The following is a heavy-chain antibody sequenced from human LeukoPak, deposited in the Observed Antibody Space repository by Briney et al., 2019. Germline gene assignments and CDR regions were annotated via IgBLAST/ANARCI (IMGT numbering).Heavy chain of an antibody. CDR3: AKGHYDVRDY. CDR2: ITGDDST. Sequence: GGSLRLSCAASGFTFGTFDFSWVRQAPGKGLEWVSSITGDDSTYYADSVKGRFTISRDTSSNTLYLQMNSLRAEDTALYYCAKGHYDVRDYWGQGTLVTVSS. D-gene: IGHD3-10*02. J-gene: IGHJ4*02. CDR1: GFTFGTFD. V-gene: IGHV3-23*01.